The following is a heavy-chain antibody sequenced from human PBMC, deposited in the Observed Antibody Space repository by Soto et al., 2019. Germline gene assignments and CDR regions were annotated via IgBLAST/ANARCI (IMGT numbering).Heavy chain of an antibody. V-gene: IGHV3-53*02. J-gene: IGHJ5*02. Sequence: EVQLVETGGGLIQPGGSLRLSRAASGFTVSSNYMSWVRQAPGKGLEWVSVIYSGGSTYYADSVKGRFTISRDNSKNTLYLQMNSLRAEDTAVYYCARGDGYYDFWSGYYFGGWFDPWGQGTLVTVSS. CDR1: GFTVSSNY. CDR3: ARGDGYYDFWSGYYFGGWFDP. CDR2: IYSGGST. D-gene: IGHD3-3*01.